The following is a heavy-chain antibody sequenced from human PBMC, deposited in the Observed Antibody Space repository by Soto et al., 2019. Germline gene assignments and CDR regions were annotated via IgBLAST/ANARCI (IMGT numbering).Heavy chain of an antibody. Sequence: ASVKVSCKASGYTFTGYYMHWVRQAPGQGLEWMGWINPNSGGTNYAQKFQGRVTMTRDTSISTAYMELSRLRSDDTAVYYCASLSESSGWHTNFDYWGQGSLVTVSS. CDR1: GYTFTGYY. D-gene: IGHD6-19*01. J-gene: IGHJ4*02. CDR2: INPNSGGT. CDR3: ASLSESSGWHTNFDY. V-gene: IGHV1-2*02.